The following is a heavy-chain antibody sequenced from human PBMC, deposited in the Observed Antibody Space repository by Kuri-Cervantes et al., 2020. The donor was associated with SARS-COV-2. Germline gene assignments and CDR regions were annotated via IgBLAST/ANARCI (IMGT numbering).Heavy chain of an antibody. CDR1: GFTFSYYY. CDR2: IYSCGST. J-gene: IGHJ4*02. D-gene: IGHD6-13*01. Sequence: GESLKISCAASGFTFSYYYMSGVRQAPGKGLEWVSVIYSCGSTYYADSVKGRFTISRDNSKNTLYLQMNSLRAEDTAVYYCARLGSSSWYWRYWGQGTGVTVSS. V-gene: IGHV3-53*01. CDR3: ARLGSSSWYWRY.